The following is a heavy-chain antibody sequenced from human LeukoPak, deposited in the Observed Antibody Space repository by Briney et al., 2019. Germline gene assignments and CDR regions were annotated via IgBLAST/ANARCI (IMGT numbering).Heavy chain of an antibody. V-gene: IGHV4-61*02. Sequence: ASETLSLTCSVSGGSISSGSYYWSWIRQPAGKGLEWIGRIYTSGSTNYNPSLKSRVTISVDTSKNQFSLKLSSVTAADTAVYYCARENRDDYYDSSGLLDYWGQGTLVTVSS. CDR3: ARENRDDYYDSSGLLDY. CDR2: IYTSGST. CDR1: GGSISSGSYY. D-gene: IGHD3-22*01. J-gene: IGHJ4*02.